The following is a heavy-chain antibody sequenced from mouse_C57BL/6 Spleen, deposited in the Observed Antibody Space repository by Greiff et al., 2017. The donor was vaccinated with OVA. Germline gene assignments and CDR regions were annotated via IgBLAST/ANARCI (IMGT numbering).Heavy chain of an antibody. CDR3: ARRYYGSSYFDV. V-gene: IGHV5-17*01. J-gene: IGHJ1*03. CDR1: GFTFSDYG. Sequence: EVHLVESGGGLVKPGGSLKLSCAASGFTFSDYGMHWVRQAPEKGLEWVAYISSGSSTIYYADTVKGRFTISRDNAKNTLILRMTCLRSEDTAMYYCARRYYGSSYFDVWGTGTTVTVSS. CDR2: ISSGSSTI. D-gene: IGHD1-1*01.